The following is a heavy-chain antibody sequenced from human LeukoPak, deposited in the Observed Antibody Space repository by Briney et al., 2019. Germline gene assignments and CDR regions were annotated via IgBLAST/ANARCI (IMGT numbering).Heavy chain of an antibody. CDR3: ARDLEKDIVVVPAEYYYGMDV. D-gene: IGHD2-2*01. V-gene: IGHV1-69*13. Sequence: ASVKVSCKASGYTFTSYYMHWVRQAPGQGLEWMGGIIPIFGTANYAQKFQGRVTITADESTSTAYMGLSSLRSEDTAVYYCARDLEKDIVVVPAEYYYGMDVWGQGTTVTVSS. CDR1: GYTFTSYY. J-gene: IGHJ6*02. CDR2: IIPIFGTA.